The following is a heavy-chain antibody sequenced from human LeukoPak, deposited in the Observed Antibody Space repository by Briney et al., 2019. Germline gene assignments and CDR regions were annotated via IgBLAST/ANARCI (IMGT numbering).Heavy chain of an antibody. D-gene: IGHD5-18*01. CDR3: AAQEGGDTADH. CDR1: GGSISSGGYS. CDR2: IYHSGST. J-gene: IGHJ4*02. V-gene: IGHV4-30-2*01. Sequence: SETLSLTCAVSGGSISSGGYSWSWIRQPPGKGLEWIGYIYHSGSTYYNPSLKSRVTISVDRSKNQFSLKLSSVTAADTAVYYCAAQEGGDTADHWGQGTLVTVSS.